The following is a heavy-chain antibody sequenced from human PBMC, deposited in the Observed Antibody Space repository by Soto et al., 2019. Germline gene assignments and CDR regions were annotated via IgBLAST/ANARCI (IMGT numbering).Heavy chain of an antibody. CDR3: ARLGAYYQSLDP. Sequence: PSETLSLTCNVSGGSIDRSNYYWDWLRQPPGKGLEWIGTTYYNGNAYYNPSLKSRVSMSVDTSKNQFSPKLVSVTAADTAVYYCARLGAYYQSLDPWGPGTLVTVSS. CDR2: TYYNGNA. J-gene: IGHJ5*02. V-gene: IGHV4-39*01. D-gene: IGHD2-21*01. CDR1: GGSIDRSNYY.